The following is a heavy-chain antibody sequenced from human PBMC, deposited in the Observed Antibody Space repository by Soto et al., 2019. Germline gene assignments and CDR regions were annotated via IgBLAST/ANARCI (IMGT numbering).Heavy chain of an antibody. Sequence: QVQLVQSGAEVKKPGASVKVSCKASGYTFTTYYMHWIRQAPGQGLEWMGIIDPRAGSTRHAQKFQGRVTVTRDTSTSTVYMDLRSLGSEDTAVYYCARAGYYDSSGYDGFDIWGQGTMVTVSS. J-gene: IGHJ3*02. V-gene: IGHV1-46*01. CDR2: IDPRAGST. CDR1: GYTFTTYY. D-gene: IGHD3-22*01. CDR3: ARAGYYDSSGYDGFDI.